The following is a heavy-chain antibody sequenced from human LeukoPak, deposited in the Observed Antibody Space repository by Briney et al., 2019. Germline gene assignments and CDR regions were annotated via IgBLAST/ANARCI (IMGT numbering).Heavy chain of an antibody. Sequence: ASVKVSCKASGYTFTSYGISWVRQAPGQGLEWMGIINPSGGSTSYAQKFQGRVTMTRDTSTSTVYMELSSLRSEDTAVYYCARGSRIAAAGRRNWFDPWGQGTLVTVSS. D-gene: IGHD6-13*01. V-gene: IGHV1-46*01. CDR1: GYTFTSYG. CDR2: INPSGGST. J-gene: IGHJ5*02. CDR3: ARGSRIAAAGRRNWFDP.